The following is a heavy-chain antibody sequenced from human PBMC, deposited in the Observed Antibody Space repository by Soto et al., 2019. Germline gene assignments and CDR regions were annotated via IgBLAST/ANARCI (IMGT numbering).Heavy chain of an antibody. V-gene: IGHV3-21*06. CDR1: GFSFSSYS. J-gene: IGHJ5*02. CDR3: ARGAVLIAVADWFDP. D-gene: IGHD6-19*01. CDR2: ITSSSSFI. Sequence: EVQLVESGGGLVKPGGSLRLSCAASGFSFSSYSMNWVRQAPGKGLEWVSSITSSSSFIYYGDSVKGRFTVSRDNAKNSLYLQMNSLRVDDTAVYYCARGAVLIAVADWFDPWGQGTLVTVSS.